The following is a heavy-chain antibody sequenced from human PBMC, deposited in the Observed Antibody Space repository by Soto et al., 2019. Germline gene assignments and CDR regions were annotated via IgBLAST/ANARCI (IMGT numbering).Heavy chain of an antibody. D-gene: IGHD2-2*01. CDR2: IWYDGSNK. CDR1: GFTFSSYG. CDR3: ARGRRNDREGKVVPAAQYYYYGMDV. J-gene: IGHJ6*02. V-gene: IGHV3-33*01. Sequence: QVQLVESGGGVVQPGRSLRLSCAASGFTFSSYGMHWVRQAPGKGLEWVAVIWYDGSNKYYADSVKGRFTISRDNSKNTLYLQMNSLRAEDTAVYYCARGRRNDREGKVVPAAQYYYYGMDVWGQGTTVTVSS.